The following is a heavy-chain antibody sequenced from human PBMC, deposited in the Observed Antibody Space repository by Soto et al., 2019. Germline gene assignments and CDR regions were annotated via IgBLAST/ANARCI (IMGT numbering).Heavy chain of an antibody. CDR3: ANWEYIVY. CDR1: GFTFSSYG. V-gene: IGHV3-30*18. D-gene: IGHD6-6*01. J-gene: IGHJ4*02. Sequence: PGGSLRLSCAASGFTFSSYGMHWVRQAPGKGLEWVAVISYDGSNKYYADSVKGRFTISRDNSKNTLYLQMNSLRAEDTAVYYCANWEYIVYWGQGTLVTVSS. CDR2: ISYDGSNK.